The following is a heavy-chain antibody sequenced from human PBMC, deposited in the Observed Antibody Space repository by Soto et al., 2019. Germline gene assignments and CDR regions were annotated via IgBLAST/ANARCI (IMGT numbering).Heavy chain of an antibody. CDR2: IYYSGST. CDR1: GGSISSYY. CDR3: ARGRLGKYSGYDLYYYYMDV. V-gene: IGHV4-59*01. D-gene: IGHD5-12*01. J-gene: IGHJ6*03. Sequence: SETLSLTCTVSGGSISSYYWSWIRQPPGKGLEWIGYIYYSGSTNYNPSLKSRVTISVDTSKNQFSLKLSSVTAADTAVYYCARGRLGKYSGYDLYYYYMDVWGKGTTVTVSS.